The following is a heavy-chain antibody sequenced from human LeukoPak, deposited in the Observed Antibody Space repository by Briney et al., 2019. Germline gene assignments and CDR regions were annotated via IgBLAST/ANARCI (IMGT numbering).Heavy chain of an antibody. CDR1: GFTVSSNY. CDR2: IYSGGST. Sequence: GGSLRLSCAASGFTVSSNYMSWVRQAPGKGLEWVSVIYSGGSTYYADSVKGRFTISRDNSKNTLYLQMNSLRAEDTAVYYCARVRYYDSSGYADYWGQGTLVTVSS. J-gene: IGHJ4*02. D-gene: IGHD3-22*01. V-gene: IGHV3-53*01. CDR3: ARVRYYDSSGYADY.